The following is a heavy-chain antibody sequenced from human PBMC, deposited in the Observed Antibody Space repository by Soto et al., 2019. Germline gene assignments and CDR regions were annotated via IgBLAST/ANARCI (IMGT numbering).Heavy chain of an antibody. CDR2: KSYDGRNK. V-gene: IGHV3-30*04. J-gene: IGHJ6*02. D-gene: IGHD2-2*02. Sequence: QVQLVESGGGVVQPGRSLRLSCAASGFTFSSYAMHWVRKAPGKGLEGWAVKSYDGRNKYYADSVKGRFTISRDNSKNTLYLQMNSLRAEDTAVYYCARARVVPAAIHYYYGKDVWGQGTTVTVSS. CDR3: ARARVVPAAIHYYYGKDV. CDR1: GFTFSSYA.